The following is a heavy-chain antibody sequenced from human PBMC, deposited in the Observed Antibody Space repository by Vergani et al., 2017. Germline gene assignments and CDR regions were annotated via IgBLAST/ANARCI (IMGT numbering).Heavy chain of an antibody. CDR1: GYSFTSYW. J-gene: IGHJ6*02. D-gene: IGHD3-10*02. V-gene: IGHV5-51*01. CDR2: IYPGDSDT. CDR3: ARLDVRGVLRFYYYYGMDV. Sequence: EVQLVQSGAEVKKPGESLKISCKGSGYSFTSYWIGWVRQMPGKGLEWMGIIYPGDSDTRYSPSFQGQVTISADKSISTAYLQWSSLKASDTAMYYCARLDVRGVLRFYYYYGMDVWGQGTTVTVSS.